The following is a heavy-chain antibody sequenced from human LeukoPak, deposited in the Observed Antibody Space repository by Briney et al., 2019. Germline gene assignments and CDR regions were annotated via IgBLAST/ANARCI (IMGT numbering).Heavy chain of an antibody. CDR3: ARDRYGDYEYY. J-gene: IGHJ4*02. CDR2: IYTSGST. Sequence: SETLSLTCNVSGGSISSSSYYWGWIRQPAGKGLEWIGRIYTSGSTNYNPSLKSRVTISVDTSKNQFSLKLSSVTAADTAVYYCARDRYGDYEYYWGQGTLVTVSS. D-gene: IGHD4-17*01. CDR1: GGSISSSSYY. V-gene: IGHV4-61*02.